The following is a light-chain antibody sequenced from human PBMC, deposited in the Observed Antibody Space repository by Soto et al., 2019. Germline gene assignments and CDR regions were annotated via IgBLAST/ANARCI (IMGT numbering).Light chain of an antibody. CDR3: SSYAGSNNPYV. J-gene: IGLJ1*01. V-gene: IGLV2-8*01. CDR1: SGDIGGYDY. Sequence: SVLTXPPSASGSPGQSVTISCTGTSGDIGGYDYVSWYQQHPGKAPKLMIYEVTKRPLGVPDRFSGSKSGNTASLTVSGLQAEDEADYYCSSYAGSNNPYVFGTGTKVTVL. CDR2: EVT.